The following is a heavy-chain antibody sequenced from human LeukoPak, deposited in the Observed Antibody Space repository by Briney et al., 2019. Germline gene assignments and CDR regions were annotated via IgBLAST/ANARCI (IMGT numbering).Heavy chain of an antibody. D-gene: IGHD6-19*01. CDR1: GFTFSSYW. J-gene: IGHJ4*02. Sequence: GGSLRLSCAASGFTFSSYWMSWVRQAPGKGLEWVANINQDGSEKYCVDSLKGRFTISRDNAENSLYLQMNSLRAEDTAVYYCARKRSPHDYWGQGTLVTVPS. CDR3: ARKRSPHDY. V-gene: IGHV3-7*01. CDR2: INQDGSEK.